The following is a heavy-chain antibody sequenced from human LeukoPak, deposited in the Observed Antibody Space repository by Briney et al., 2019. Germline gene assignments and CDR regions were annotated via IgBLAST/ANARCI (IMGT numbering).Heavy chain of an antibody. CDR1: GYTFTGYY. CDR2: INPNSGGT. D-gene: IGHD3-3*01. V-gene: IGHV1-2*02. J-gene: IGHJ4*02. Sequence: GASVKVSCKASGYTFTGYYMHWVRQAPGQGLEWMGWINPNSGGTNYAQKFQGRVTMTRDTSISTAYMELSRLRSDDTAVYYCARGERKSAIFGVVIMGVFDYWGQGTLVTVSS. CDR3: ARGERKSAIFGVVIMGVFDY.